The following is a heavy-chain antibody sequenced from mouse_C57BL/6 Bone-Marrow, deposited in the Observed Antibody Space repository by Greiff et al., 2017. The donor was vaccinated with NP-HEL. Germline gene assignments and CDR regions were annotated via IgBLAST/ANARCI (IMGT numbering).Heavy chain of an antibody. CDR1: GFTFSSYA. CDR2: ISDGGSYT. J-gene: IGHJ2*01. CDR3: ARIYSNFDY. D-gene: IGHD2-5*01. V-gene: IGHV5-4*03. Sequence: EVKLEESGGGLVKPGGSLKLSCAASGFTFSSYAMSWVRQTPEKRLEWVATISDGGSYTYYPDNVKGRFTISRDNAKNNLYLQMSHLKSEDTAMYYCARIYSNFDYWGQGTTLTVSS.